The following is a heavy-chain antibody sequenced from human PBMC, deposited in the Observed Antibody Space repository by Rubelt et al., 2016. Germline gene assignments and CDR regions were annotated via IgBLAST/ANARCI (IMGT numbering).Heavy chain of an antibody. D-gene: IGHD6-19*01. V-gene: IGHV4-34*01. CDR1: GGSFSGYY. J-gene: IGHJ4*02. Sequence: QVQLQQWGAGLLKPSETLSLTCAVYGGSFSGYYWSWIRQPPGKGLEWIGEINHGGSTNYNPSLKSRVTISVDTSKTQFSPKGMPGTAAETAVYYGARGRVSSGWYRDYWGQGTLVIVSS. CDR2: INHGGST. CDR3: ARGRVSSGWYRDY.